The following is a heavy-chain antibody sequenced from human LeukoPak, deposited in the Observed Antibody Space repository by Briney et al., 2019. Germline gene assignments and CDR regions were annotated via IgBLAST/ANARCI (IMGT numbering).Heavy chain of an antibody. Sequence: GGSLRLSCAASGFTFSSYGMSWVRQAPGKGLEGVSAISGSGSSTYYADSVKGRFTISRDNSKNTLYLQMNSLRAEDTAVYYCARVSYYYGSGSYRPTAVYYFDYWGQGTLVTVSS. CDR3: ARVSYYYGSGSYRPTAVYYFDY. V-gene: IGHV3-23*01. J-gene: IGHJ4*02. D-gene: IGHD3-10*01. CDR1: GFTFSSYG. CDR2: ISGSGSST.